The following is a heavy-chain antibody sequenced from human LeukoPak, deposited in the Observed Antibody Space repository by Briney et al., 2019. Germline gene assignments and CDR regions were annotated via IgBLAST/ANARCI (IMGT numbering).Heavy chain of an antibody. CDR1: GFTFTSYG. Sequence: GGSLRLSCAASGFTFTSYGMHWVRQAPGKGLEWVAVIWYDGSIKNYADSVKGRFTISRDNSKNTLYPQMNSLRAEDTAVYYCARGVGATFDYWGQGTLVTVSS. V-gene: IGHV3-33*01. J-gene: IGHJ4*02. CDR2: IWYDGSIK. D-gene: IGHD2-15*01. CDR3: ARGVGATFDY.